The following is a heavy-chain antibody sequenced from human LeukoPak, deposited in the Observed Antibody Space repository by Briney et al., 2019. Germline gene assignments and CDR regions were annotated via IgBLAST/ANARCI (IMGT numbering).Heavy chain of an antibody. CDR2: IIPIYGTA. CDR1: GGTFSSYA. J-gene: IGHJ6*03. Sequence: SVKVSCKATGGTFSSYAINWVRQAPGQGLEWMGRIIPIYGTANYAQKFQDRGTITAPKSTSTAYMELSSLRSEDTAVYYCASTNLDTALVSYHMDVWGKATTVTVSS. V-gene: IGHV1-69*06. D-gene: IGHD5-18*01. CDR3: ASTNLDTALVSYHMDV.